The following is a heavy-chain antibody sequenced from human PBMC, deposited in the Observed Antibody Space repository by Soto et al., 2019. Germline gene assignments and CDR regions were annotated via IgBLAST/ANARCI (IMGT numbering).Heavy chain of an antibody. CDR2: ISWDGATI. Sequence: EIQLVESGGGLVQPGRSLRLSCAASGFTFDSFAIQWVRQAPGKGLEWVSSISWDGATIAYAGAVKGRFTISRDNAKKFAFLQMNGLRSDDAACYYCARGDTRDSGGQGTLVPVSS. J-gene: IGHJ4*02. CDR3: ARGDTRDS. V-gene: IGHV3-9*01. D-gene: IGHD5-18*01. CDR1: GFTFDSFA.